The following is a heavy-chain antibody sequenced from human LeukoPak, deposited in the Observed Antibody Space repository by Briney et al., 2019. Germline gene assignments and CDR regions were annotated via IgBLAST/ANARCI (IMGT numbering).Heavy chain of an antibody. CDR2: ISSSSIYI. CDR3: ARDQRRSAFDI. Sequence: GGSLRLSCGASGFTFSSYSMNWVRQAPGKGLEWVSSISSSSIYIYYADSVKGRFTISRDNAKNSLYLQMNSLRAEDTAVYYCARDQRRSAFDIWGQGTMVTVSS. V-gene: IGHV3-21*01. J-gene: IGHJ3*02. CDR1: GFTFSSYS.